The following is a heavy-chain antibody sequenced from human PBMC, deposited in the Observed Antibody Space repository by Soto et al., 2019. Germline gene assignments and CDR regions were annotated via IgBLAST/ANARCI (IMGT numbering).Heavy chain of an antibody. D-gene: IGHD2-15*01. CDR2: IGTAGDT. CDR3: ARGCCSGGSCSYQECWFDP. V-gene: IGHV3-13*01. Sequence: GGSLRLSCAASGFTFSSYDMHWVRQATGKGLEWVSAIGTAGDTYYPGSVKGRFTISRENAKNSLYLQMNSLRAGDTAVYYCARGCCSGGSCSYQECWFDPWGQGTLVTVSS. CDR1: GFTFSSYD. J-gene: IGHJ5*02.